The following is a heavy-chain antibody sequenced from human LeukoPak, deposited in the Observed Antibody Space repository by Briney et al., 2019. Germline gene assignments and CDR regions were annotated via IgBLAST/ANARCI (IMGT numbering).Heavy chain of an antibody. V-gene: IGHV1-8*01. D-gene: IGHD6-6*01. CDR2: MNPNSGNT. CDR1: GYTFTSYD. J-gene: IGHJ4*02. CDR3: ARNRPRIQKAARPPFDH. Sequence: GASVKVSCKASGYTFTSYDINWVRQATGQGLEWMGWMNPNSGNTGYAQKFQGRVTMTRNTSISTAYMELSSLRSEDTAAYYCARNRPRIQKAARPPFDHWGQGTLVTVSS.